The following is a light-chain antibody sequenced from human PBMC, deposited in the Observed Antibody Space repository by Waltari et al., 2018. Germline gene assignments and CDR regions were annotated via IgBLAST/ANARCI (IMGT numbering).Light chain of an antibody. V-gene: IGKV1-5*03. CDR1: QSFSGR. J-gene: IGKJ4*01. CDR2: EAS. CDR3: QQCNDYPLT. Sequence: DIQMTQSPSTLTASVGDRVTFTCRASQSFSGRLAWYQQKPGKAPKLLIYEASILESGVPSRFSSSGSGTEFTLTISSLQPDDFATYYCQQCNDYPLTFGGGTNVEI.